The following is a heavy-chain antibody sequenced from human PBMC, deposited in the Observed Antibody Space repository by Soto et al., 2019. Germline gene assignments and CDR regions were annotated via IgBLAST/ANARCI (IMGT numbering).Heavy chain of an antibody. D-gene: IGHD2-15*01. CDR1: GGSISSGGYY. V-gene: IGHV4-39*07. CDR2: INHSGST. Sequence: PSETLSLTCTVSGGSISSGGYYWSWIRQPPGKGLEWIGEINHSGSTNYNPSLKSRVTISVDTSKNQFSLKLSSVTAADTAVYYCARASTPDIVVVVAACPGGMDVWGQGTTVTVSS. J-gene: IGHJ6*02. CDR3: ARASTPDIVVVVAACPGGMDV.